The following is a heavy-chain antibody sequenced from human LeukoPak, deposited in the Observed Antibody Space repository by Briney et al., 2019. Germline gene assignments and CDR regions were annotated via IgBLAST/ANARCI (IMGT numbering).Heavy chain of an antibody. D-gene: IGHD6-13*01. J-gene: IGHJ3*01. CDR1: GGSITSYY. V-gene: IGHV4-59*01. Sequence: SETLSLTCTVSGGSITSYYWSWIRQPPGKGLEWIGSIYYSGSTNYNPSLKSRVTISVDTSKNQFSLKLSSVTAADTAVYYCARISSSNWYNERGAFDVWGQGTMVTVSS. CDR3: ARISSSNWYNERGAFDV. CDR2: IYYSGST.